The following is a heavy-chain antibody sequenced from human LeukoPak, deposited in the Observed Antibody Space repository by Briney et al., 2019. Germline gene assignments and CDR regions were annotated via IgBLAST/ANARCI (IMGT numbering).Heavy chain of an antibody. J-gene: IGHJ4*02. Sequence: ASVKVSCTASGYTFTDYYMHWVRQAPGQGLEWMAWINPNSGDTNYEQKFQGRVTMTRDTSISTAYMEPSRLRSDVTAVYYCARYLRVDYYWGQGTLVTVSS. V-gene: IGHV1-2*02. CDR1: GYTFTDYY. D-gene: IGHD2-15*01. CDR2: INPNSGDT. CDR3: ARYLRVDYY.